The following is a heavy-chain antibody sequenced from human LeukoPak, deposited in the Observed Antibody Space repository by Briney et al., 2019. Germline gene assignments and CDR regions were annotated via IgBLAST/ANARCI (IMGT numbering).Heavy chain of an antibody. D-gene: IGHD3-9*01. CDR3: ARATGYYDILTGYYIS. J-gene: IGHJ4*02. Sequence: VASVKVSCKASGYTFTSYYMHWVRQAPGQGLEWMGWINPNSGGTNYAQKFQGRVTMTRDTSISTAYMELSRLRSDDTAVYYCARATGYYDILTGYYISWGQGTLVTVSS. V-gene: IGHV1-2*02. CDR2: INPNSGGT. CDR1: GYTFTSYY.